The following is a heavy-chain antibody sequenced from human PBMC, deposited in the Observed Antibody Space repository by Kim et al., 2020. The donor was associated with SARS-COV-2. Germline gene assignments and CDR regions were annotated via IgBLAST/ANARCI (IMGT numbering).Heavy chain of an antibody. J-gene: IGHJ4*02. CDR3: ASGIQLWSATNDY. CDR2: IYYSGST. Sequence: SETLSLTCTVSGGSISSSSYYWGWIRQPPGKGLEWIGSIYYSGSTYYNPSLKSRVTISVDTSKNQFSLKLSSVTAADTAVYYCASGIQLWSATNDYWGQGTLVTVPS. V-gene: IGHV4-39*01. CDR1: GGSISSSSYY. D-gene: IGHD5-18*01.